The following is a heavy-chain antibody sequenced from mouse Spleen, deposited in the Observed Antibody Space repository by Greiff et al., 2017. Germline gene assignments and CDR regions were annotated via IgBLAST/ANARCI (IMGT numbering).Heavy chain of an antibody. CDR3: ARPHYDGSYEALDY. D-gene: IGHD1-1*01. V-gene: IGHV1-39*01. Sequence: EVQVVESGPELVKPGASVKISCKASGYSFTDYNMNWVKQSNGKSLEWIGVINPNYGTTSYNQKFKGKATLTVDQSSSTAYMQLNSLTSEDSAVYYCARPHYDGSYEALDYWGQGTTLTVSS. J-gene: IGHJ2*01. CDR1: GYSFTDYN. CDR2: INPNYGTT.